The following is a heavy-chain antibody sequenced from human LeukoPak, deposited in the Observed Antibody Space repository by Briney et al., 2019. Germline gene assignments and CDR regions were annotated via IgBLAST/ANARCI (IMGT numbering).Heavy chain of an antibody. V-gene: IGHV1-69*05. J-gene: IGHJ6*03. CDR1: GGTFSSYA. D-gene: IGHD5-12*01. CDR2: IIPIFGTA. CDR3: ARSPPGEYSGYDQLYYYYMDV. Sequence: RAASVKVSCKASGGTFSSYAISWVRQAPGQGLEWMGGIIPIFGTANYAQKFQGRVTITTDESTSTAYMELSSLRSEDTAVYYCARSPPGEYSGYDQLYYYYMDVWGKGTTVTVSS.